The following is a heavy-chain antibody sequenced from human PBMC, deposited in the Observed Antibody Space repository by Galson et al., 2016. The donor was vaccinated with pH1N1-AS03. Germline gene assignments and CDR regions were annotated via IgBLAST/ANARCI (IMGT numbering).Heavy chain of an antibody. CDR2: ISWNSAAI. Sequence: SLRLSCAASGFTFSDYAMHWVRQTPEKGLEWVSRISWNSAAIDYADSVQGRFTISRDNAKNSLYLQMDGLTADDTALYYCVKGRGTVITSNTFDIWGQGTMVTVSS. CDR3: VKGRGTVITSNTFDI. CDR1: GFTFSDYA. D-gene: IGHD4-17*01. V-gene: IGHV3-9*01. J-gene: IGHJ3*02.